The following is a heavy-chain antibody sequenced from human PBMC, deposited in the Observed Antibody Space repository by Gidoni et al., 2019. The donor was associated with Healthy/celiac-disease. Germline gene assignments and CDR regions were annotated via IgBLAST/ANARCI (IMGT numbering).Heavy chain of an antibody. CDR1: GFTFSSYA. J-gene: IGHJ3*02. D-gene: IGHD6-19*01. CDR2: ISGSGGST. V-gene: IGHV3-23*01. CDR3: AKDRSYSSGWLGAFDI. Sequence: EVQLLESGGGLVQPGGSLRLSCAASGFTFSSYAMSWVRQAPGKGLEWVSAISGSGGSTYYADSVKGRFTISRDNSKNTLYLQMNSLRAEDTAVYYCAKDRSYSSGWLGAFDIWGQGTMVTVSS.